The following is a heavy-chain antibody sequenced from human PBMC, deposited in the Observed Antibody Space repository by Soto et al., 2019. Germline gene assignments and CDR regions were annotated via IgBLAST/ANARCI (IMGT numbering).Heavy chain of an antibody. Sequence: ASVEVSCKASGYSFTNNDVTWVRQATGQGLEWMGWMNPGSGDTGYAQKFQGRVTMTRDISIATAYMELSSLRADDTAVYYCGKERRGSGWFVCSYWGQGILVNVS. V-gene: IGHV1-8*01. J-gene: IGHJ4*02. D-gene: IGHD6-19*01. CDR1: GYSFTNND. CDR2: MNPGSGDT. CDR3: GKERRGSGWFVCSY.